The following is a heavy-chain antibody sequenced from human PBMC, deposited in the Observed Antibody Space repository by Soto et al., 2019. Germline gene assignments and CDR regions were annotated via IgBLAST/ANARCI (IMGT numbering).Heavy chain of an antibody. J-gene: IGHJ6*03. V-gene: IGHV1-18*01. CDR2: ISAYNGNT. CDR1: GYTFTSYG. CDR3: ARGDEYCSGGSCYYYYYMDV. D-gene: IGHD2-15*01. Sequence: ASVKVSCKASGYTFTSYGISWVRQAPGQGLEWMGWISAYNGNTNYAQKLQGRVTMTTDTSTSTAYMELRSLRSDDTAVYYCARGDEYCSGGSCYYYYYMDVWGKGTTVTVSS.